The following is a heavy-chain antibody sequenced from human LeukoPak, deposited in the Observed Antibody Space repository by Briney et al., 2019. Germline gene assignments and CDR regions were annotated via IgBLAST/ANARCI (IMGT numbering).Heavy chain of an antibody. J-gene: IGHJ5*02. Sequence: SETLSLTCTVSGGSISTYSWSWIRQPPGKGLEWIGYIYYTGSTDYNASLKSRVTITVDTSKNQFSLKLSSVTAADTAVYYCARGIRSSIFEGWFDPWGQGNLVTVSS. V-gene: IGHV4-59*08. CDR1: GGSISTYS. D-gene: IGHD3-3*01. CDR2: IYYTGST. CDR3: ARGIRSSIFEGWFDP.